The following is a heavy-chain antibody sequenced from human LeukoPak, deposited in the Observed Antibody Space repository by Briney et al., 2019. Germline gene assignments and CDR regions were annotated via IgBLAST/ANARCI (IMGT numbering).Heavy chain of an antibody. CDR2: ISISSTYM. J-gene: IGHJ4*02. V-gene: IGHV3-21*04. Sequence: GGSLRLSCAASGFIFSSYGMNWVRQAPGKGLEWVSSISISSTYMYYADSVKGRFTISRDNAKNSLYLQMNSLRAEDTAVYYCARVLTVTTGFFDYFDYWGQGTLVTVSS. CDR1: GFIFSSYG. CDR3: ARVLTVTTGFFDYFDY. D-gene: IGHD4-17*01.